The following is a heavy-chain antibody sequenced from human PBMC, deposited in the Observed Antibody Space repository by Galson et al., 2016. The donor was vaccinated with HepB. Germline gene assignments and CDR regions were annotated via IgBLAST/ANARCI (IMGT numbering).Heavy chain of an antibody. CDR2: VRGSGGNT. CDR1: GFTFSSYA. D-gene: IGHD1/OR15-1a*01. J-gene: IGHJ4*02. Sequence: SLRLSCAASGFTFSSYAMTWVRQAPGKGLEWVSSVRGSGGNTYYAGSVKGRFTISRDNSKNTVYLQMDSLRTDDTAMYYCARASNWNTDPWGYWGQGTLVTVSS. V-gene: IGHV3-23*01. CDR3: ARASNWNTDPWGY.